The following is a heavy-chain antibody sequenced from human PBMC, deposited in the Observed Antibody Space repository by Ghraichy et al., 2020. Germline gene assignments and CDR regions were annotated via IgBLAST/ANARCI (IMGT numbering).Heavy chain of an antibody. Sequence: GSLRLSCAVYGGSFSGYYWSWIRQPPGKGLEWIGEINHSGSTNYNPSLKSRVTISVDTSKNQFSLKLSSVTAADTAVYYCARGGSSSWYGAGNWFDPWGQGTLVTVSS. D-gene: IGHD6-13*01. CDR1: GGSFSGYY. V-gene: IGHV4-34*01. J-gene: IGHJ5*02. CDR2: INHSGST. CDR3: ARGGSSSWYGAGNWFDP.